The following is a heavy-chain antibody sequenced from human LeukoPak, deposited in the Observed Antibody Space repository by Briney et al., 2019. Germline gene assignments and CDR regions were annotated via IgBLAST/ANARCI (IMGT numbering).Heavy chain of an antibody. J-gene: IGHJ6*02. D-gene: IGHD3-3*01. CDR3: ARGVESITIFGVVNPYYHYGMDV. Sequence: ASVKVSCKASGYTFTSYDINWVRQATGQGLEWMGWMSPNSGDTGYAQKFQGRVTMTRNTSISTAYMELSSLRSEDTAVYYCARGVESITIFGVVNPYYHYGMDVWGQGTTVTVSS. CDR2: MSPNSGDT. V-gene: IGHV1-8*01. CDR1: GYTFTSYD.